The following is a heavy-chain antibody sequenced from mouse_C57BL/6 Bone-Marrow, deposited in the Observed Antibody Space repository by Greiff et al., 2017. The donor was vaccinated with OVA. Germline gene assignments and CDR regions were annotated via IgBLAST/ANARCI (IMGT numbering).Heavy chain of an antibody. CDR3: TTDNDSNPYYFDY. CDR1: GFNIKDYY. D-gene: IGHD2-5*01. Sequence: VQLKQSGAELVRPGASVKLSCTASGFNIKDYYMHWVKQRPEQGLEWIGRIDPEDGDTEYAPKFQGKATMTADTSSNTAYLQLSSLTSEDTAVYYCTTDNDSNPYYFDYWGQGTTLTVSS. CDR2: IDPEDGDT. J-gene: IGHJ2*01. V-gene: IGHV14-1*01.